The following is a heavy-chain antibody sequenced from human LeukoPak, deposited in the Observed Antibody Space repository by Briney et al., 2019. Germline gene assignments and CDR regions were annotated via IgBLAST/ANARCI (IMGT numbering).Heavy chain of an antibody. D-gene: IGHD3-10*01. V-gene: IGHV1-18*01. CDR2: ISAYNGNT. CDR3: ARGSPWAYYYYYMDV. Sequence: ASVKVSCKASGYTFTSYGISWVRQAPGQGLEWMGWISAYNGNTNYAQKLQGRVTMTTDTSTSTAYMELSSLRSEDTAVYYCARGSPWAYYYYYMDVWGKGTTVTISS. J-gene: IGHJ6*03. CDR1: GYTFTSYG.